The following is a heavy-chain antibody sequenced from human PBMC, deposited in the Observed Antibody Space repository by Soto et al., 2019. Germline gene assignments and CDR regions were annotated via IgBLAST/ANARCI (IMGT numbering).Heavy chain of an antibody. CDR2: ISSSSSTI. CDR1: GFTFSSYS. V-gene: IGHV3-48*01. CDR3: AREWDSLNWFET. J-gene: IGHJ5*02. Sequence: EVQLVESGGGLVQPGGSLRLSCAASGFTFSSYSMNWVRQATGKGLEWVSYISSSSSTIYYADSVKGRFTISRDNAKISLYQQMNSERAEDTAVYYRAREWDSLNWFETWGQGTVGSVSS. D-gene: IGHD1-26*01.